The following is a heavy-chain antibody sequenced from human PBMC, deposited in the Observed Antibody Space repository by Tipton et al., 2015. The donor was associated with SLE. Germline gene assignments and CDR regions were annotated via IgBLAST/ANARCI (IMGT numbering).Heavy chain of an antibody. CDR3: ARPRRARDYTTSAAYYLDF. V-gene: IGHV4-34*01. J-gene: IGHJ4*02. CDR1: GGSFSGYS. D-gene: IGHD2-2*02. Sequence: TLSLTCAVYGGSFSGYSWTWIRQAPRKGLEWIGDINHSGINNYNPSLKSRVTISLDTSKSQFSLRVNSVTAADTAVYYCARPRRARDYTTSAAYYLDFWGQGTLVTVSS. CDR2: INHSGIN.